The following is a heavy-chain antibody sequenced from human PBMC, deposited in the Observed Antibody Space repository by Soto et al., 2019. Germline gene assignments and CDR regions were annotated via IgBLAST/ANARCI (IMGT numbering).Heavy chain of an antibody. D-gene: IGHD6-19*01. CDR1: GFTFISYA. V-gene: IGHV3-23*01. CDR2: ISGSGGST. J-gene: IGHJ5*02. CDR3: AKVGGRLIAVAGRFDP. Sequence: GGSLRLSCAASGFTFISYAMSWVRQAPGKGLEWVSAISGSGGSTYYADSVKGRFTISRDNSKNTLYLQMNSLRAEDTAVYYCAKVGGRLIAVAGRFDPWGQGTLVTVSS.